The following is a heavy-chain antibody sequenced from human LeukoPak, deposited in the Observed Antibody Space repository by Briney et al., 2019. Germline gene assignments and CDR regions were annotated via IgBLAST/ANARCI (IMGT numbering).Heavy chain of an antibody. D-gene: IGHD6-19*01. J-gene: IGHJ3*02. Sequence: ASVKVSCKASGYTFTSYDIKWVRQAPGQGLEWMGWMNPNSGNTGYAQKFQGRVTMTRNTSISTAYMELSSLRSEDTAVYYCARIVTGWEGPIWGQGTMVTVSS. CDR3: ARIVTGWEGPI. CDR1: GYTFTSYD. CDR2: MNPNSGNT. V-gene: IGHV1-8*01.